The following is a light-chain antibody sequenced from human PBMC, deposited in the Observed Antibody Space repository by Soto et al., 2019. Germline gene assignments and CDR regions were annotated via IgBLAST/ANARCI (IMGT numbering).Light chain of an antibody. CDR1: QPINDYY. Sequence: EIVLTQSPGTLSLSPGERATLSCRPSQPINDYYLAWYQQRPGQAPRLLIYGASRRANCIPDRFSGSGSGPDFTLTISRLEPEDFAVYYCQQYGSSPPLSFGGGTKVEIK. CDR2: GAS. CDR3: QQYGSSPPLS. J-gene: IGKJ4*01. V-gene: IGKV3-20*01.